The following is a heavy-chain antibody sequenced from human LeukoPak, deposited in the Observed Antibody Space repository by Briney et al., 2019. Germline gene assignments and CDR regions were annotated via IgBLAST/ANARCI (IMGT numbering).Heavy chain of an antibody. CDR2: IGSSSSYT. J-gene: IGHJ4*02. D-gene: IGHD5-12*01. CDR1: VFTFSDYY. CDR3: ARLGWATAPLDY. V-gene: IGHV3-11*06. Sequence: GGSLRLSCAPSVFTFSDYYMSWMRHAPGRGLECVSYIGSSSSYTNYADSVKGRFTISRDNAKNSLYLQMNSLRAEDTAVYYCARLGWATAPLDYWGQGTLVTVSS.